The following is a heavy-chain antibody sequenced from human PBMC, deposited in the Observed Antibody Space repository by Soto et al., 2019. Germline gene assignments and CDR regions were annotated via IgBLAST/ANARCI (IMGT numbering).Heavy chain of an antibody. Sequence: PSETLSLTCTVPGGSISSYYWSWIRQPPGKGLEWIGYIYYSGSTNYNPSLKSRVTISVDTSKNQFSLKLSSVTAADTAVYYCARDFATMVRGVPVYYYGMDVWGQGTTVTVSS. CDR2: IYYSGST. CDR1: GGSISSYY. J-gene: IGHJ6*02. CDR3: ARDFATMVRGVPVYYYGMDV. V-gene: IGHV4-59*01. D-gene: IGHD3-10*01.